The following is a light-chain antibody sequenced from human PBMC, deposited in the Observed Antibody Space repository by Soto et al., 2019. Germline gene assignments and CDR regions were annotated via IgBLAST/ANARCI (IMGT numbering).Light chain of an antibody. V-gene: IGKV3-15*01. J-gene: IGKJ4*01. CDR2: AAS. CDR3: QQYDIATG. CDR1: ESVSTN. Sequence: EVVMTQSPASLSVSPGEKATLSCRASESVSTNLAWYQQKPCQPPRLLIYAASTRATGIPARFSGSGSGTEFTLTISSLQSEDFAVYYCQQYDIATGFGGGTKVDIK.